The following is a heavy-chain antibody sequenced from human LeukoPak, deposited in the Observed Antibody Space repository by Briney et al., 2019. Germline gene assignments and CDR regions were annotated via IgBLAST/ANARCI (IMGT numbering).Heavy chain of an antibody. CDR1: GYTFTGYF. J-gene: IGHJ4*02. CDR3: ATHRGYCSSTSCPSAPFDY. CDR2: INPNSGGT. Sequence: ASVKVSCKASGYTFTGYFMHWVRQAPGQGLEWMGWINPNSGGTNYAQKFQGRVTMTRDTSVSTAYMELSRLRSDDTAVYYCATHRGYCSSTSCPSAPFDYWGQGTLVTVSS. D-gene: IGHD2-2*01. V-gene: IGHV1-2*02.